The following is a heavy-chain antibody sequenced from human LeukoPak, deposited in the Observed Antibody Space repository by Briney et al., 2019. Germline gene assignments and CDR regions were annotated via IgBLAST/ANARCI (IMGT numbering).Heavy chain of an antibody. D-gene: IGHD1-26*01. J-gene: IGHJ6*02. CDR2: ISDSSSYI. CDR1: GFTFSSYR. CDR3: TKGENGMDV. V-gene: IGHV3-21*01. Sequence: GGSLRLSCAASGFTFSSYRMNWVRQAPGKGLEWVSSISDSSSYIYHADSVKGRFTISRDNAKNSVYLQMNSLRAEDTATYYCTKGENGMDVWGQGTTVTVSS.